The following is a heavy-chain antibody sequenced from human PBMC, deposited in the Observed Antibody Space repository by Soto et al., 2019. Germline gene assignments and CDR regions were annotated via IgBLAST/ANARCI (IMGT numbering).Heavy chain of an antibody. D-gene: IGHD2-21*02. Sequence: QLVESGGGLVKPGRSLRLSCTGSGFIFGDYAVTWFRQNPGKGLECVGFIRSEAYGGTADYAASVRGRFTISRDDYKSVAYLQMDSLKTEDTGVYYCTTLPRNRRGDPFNFWGQGTLVTVSS. CDR2: IRSEAYGGTA. J-gene: IGHJ4*02. CDR3: TTLPRNRRGDPFNF. V-gene: IGHV3-49*05. CDR1: GFIFGDYA.